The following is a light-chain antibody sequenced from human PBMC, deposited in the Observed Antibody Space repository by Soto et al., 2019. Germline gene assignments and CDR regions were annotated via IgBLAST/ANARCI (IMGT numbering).Light chain of an antibody. CDR3: SSYTSSSTYV. CDR1: SSDVGGYKY. CDR2: EVS. J-gene: IGLJ1*01. V-gene: IGLV2-14*01. Sequence: QSVLTQPASVSGSPGQSITISCTGTSSDVGGYKYVSWIQQHPGKAPKLIIYEVSNRPSGVSNRFSGSKSDNTASLTISGLQAEDEADYYCSSYTSSSTYVFGTGTKVTVL.